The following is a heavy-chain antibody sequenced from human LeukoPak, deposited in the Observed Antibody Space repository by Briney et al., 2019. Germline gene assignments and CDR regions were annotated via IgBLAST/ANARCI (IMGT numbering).Heavy chain of an antibody. Sequence: GSLRLSCAASGFTFSSYEMNWVRQAPGKGLEWVSSISTSSSYIYYADSVKGRFTISRDNAKNLLYLQMNDLRLEDTAVYYCARTARHLDYWGQGTLVTVSS. CDR3: ARTARHLDY. V-gene: IGHV3-21*01. CDR1: GFTFSSYE. D-gene: IGHD5-18*01. CDR2: ISTSSSYI. J-gene: IGHJ4*02.